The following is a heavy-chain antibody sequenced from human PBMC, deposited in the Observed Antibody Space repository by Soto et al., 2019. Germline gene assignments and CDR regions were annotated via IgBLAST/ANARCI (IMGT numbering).Heavy chain of an antibody. D-gene: IGHD5-12*01. Sequence: QVQLQESGPGLVKPSEPLSLTCTVSGGSMSSYYWSWIRQSPGKGLEWIGYIYYSGSTNYHPSLKSRVAISLDTSKNQFSLMLSSVTAADTAVYYCARGEWLATIKPYFAYWGQGTLVTVSS. CDR3: ARGEWLATIKPYFAY. CDR2: IYYSGST. CDR1: GGSMSSYY. J-gene: IGHJ4*02. V-gene: IGHV4-59*01.